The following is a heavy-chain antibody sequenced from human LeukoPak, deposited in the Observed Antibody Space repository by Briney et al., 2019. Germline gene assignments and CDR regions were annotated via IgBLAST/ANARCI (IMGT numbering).Heavy chain of an antibody. J-gene: IGHJ3*02. CDR1: GGSISSSSYY. Sequence: PSETLSLTCTVSGGSISSSSYYWGWIRQPPGKGLEWIGSIYYSGSTHYNPSLKSRVTISVDTSKNQFSLKLSSVTAADTAVYYCARLAYYYDSSGHDAFDIWGQGTMVTVSS. CDR2: IYYSGST. D-gene: IGHD3-22*01. V-gene: IGHV4-39*01. CDR3: ARLAYYYDSSGHDAFDI.